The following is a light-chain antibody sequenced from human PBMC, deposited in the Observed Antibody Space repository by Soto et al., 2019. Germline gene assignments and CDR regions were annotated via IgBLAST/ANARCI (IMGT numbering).Light chain of an antibody. J-gene: IGLJ3*02. Sequence: QSVLTQPPSASRTPGQRVTIPCSGSSSDIGSNSVNWYQQLQGAAPRLLIYANDHRPSGVPDRFSASKSGTSASLAISGVRSEDEAFSYCSTWSDSLKGWVFGGGTKLTVL. V-gene: IGLV1-44*01. CDR1: SSDIGSNS. CDR3: STWSDSLKGWV. CDR2: AND.